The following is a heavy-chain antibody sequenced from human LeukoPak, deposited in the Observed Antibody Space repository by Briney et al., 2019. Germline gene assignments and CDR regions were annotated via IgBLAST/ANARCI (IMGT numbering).Heavy chain of an antibody. D-gene: IGHD3-10*01. CDR2: INHSGST. CDR3: ARAKYYYGSGSPFDP. J-gene: IGHJ5*02. Sequence: PSETLSLTCAVYGGSFSGYYWSWIRQPPGKGLEWIGEINHSGSTYYNPSLKSRVTISVDRSKNQFSLKLSSVTAADTAVYYCARAKYYYGSGSPFDPWGQGTLVTASS. CDR1: GGSFSGYY. V-gene: IGHV4-34*01.